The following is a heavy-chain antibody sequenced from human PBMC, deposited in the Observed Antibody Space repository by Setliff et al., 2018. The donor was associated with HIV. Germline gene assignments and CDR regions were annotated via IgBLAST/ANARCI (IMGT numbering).Heavy chain of an antibody. D-gene: IGHD3-10*01. V-gene: IGHV1-18*01. CDR3: ARDEYHYGSGSLDY. CDR2: ISAYNGKT. J-gene: IGHJ4*02. CDR1: GYTYSSYG. Sequence: ASVKVSCKASGYTYSSYGITWVRQAPGQGLEWVGWISAYNGKTKYAQKFQGRVTMTTDTSTSTAYMDLRSLRSDDTAVYYCARDEYHYGSGSLDYWGQGTLVTVSS.